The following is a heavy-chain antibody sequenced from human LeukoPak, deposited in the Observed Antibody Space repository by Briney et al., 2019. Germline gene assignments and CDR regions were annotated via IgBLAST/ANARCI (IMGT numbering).Heavy chain of an antibody. CDR1: GFTFSRYA. D-gene: IGHD3-22*01. Sequence: PGGSLRLSCGASGFTFSRYAMNWVRQAPGQGLEWVALLSYGGNNQYYAESVKGRFTISRDNTKNTVYLQMNSLRPEDTAVYYCARAPDSSGYYYYFDYWGQGALVTVSS. CDR2: LSYGGNNQ. J-gene: IGHJ4*02. V-gene: IGHV3-30-3*01. CDR3: ARAPDSSGYYYYFDY.